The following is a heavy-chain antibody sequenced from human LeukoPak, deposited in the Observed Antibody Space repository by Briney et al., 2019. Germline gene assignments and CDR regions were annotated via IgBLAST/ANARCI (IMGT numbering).Heavy chain of an antibody. D-gene: IGHD3-10*01. CDR1: GYSFTSHY. J-gene: IGHJ5*02. CDR2: INPSGSST. CDR3: AREIGRRPNWFDP. Sequence: ASVKVSCKASGYSFTSHYMHWVRQAPGQGLEWLGLINPSGSSTLYAQKFQGGVTMTRDMSTTTDYMELSSLRSEDTGVYYCAREIGRRPNWFDPWGQGTLVTVSS. V-gene: IGHV1-46*01.